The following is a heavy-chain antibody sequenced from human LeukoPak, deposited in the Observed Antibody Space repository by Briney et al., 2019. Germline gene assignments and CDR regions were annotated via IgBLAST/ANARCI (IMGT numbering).Heavy chain of an antibody. CDR1: GLTVSRNY. V-gene: IGHV3-53*01. D-gene: IGHD3-22*01. CDR3: ARVAPHYYDSSGYII. J-gene: IGHJ4*02. CDR2: IYSGGST. Sequence: PGGSLRLSCAASGLTVSRNYMRWVRQAPGKGLEWVSVIYSGGSTYYADSVKGRFTISRDNSKNTLYLQMNSLRAEDTAVYSCARVAPHYYDSSGYIIWGQGTLVTVSS.